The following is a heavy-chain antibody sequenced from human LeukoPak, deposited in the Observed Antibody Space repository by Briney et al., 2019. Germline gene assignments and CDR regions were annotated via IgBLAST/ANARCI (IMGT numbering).Heavy chain of an antibody. Sequence: ASVKVSCKASGYTFTSYGISWVRQAPGQGLEWVGWISAYDSNTDYAQKFQGRVSMTTDTPTSTAYMELRSLRSDDTAVYYCARDLCTNATCPLFDYWGQGTLVTVSS. J-gene: IGHJ4*02. CDR3: ARDLCTNATCPLFDY. CDR1: GYTFTSYG. D-gene: IGHD2-8*01. V-gene: IGHV1-18*04. CDR2: ISAYDSNT.